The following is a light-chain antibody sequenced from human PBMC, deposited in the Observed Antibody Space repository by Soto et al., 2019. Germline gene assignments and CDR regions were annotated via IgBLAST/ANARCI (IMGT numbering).Light chain of an antibody. J-gene: IGKJ1*01. CDR1: QSLLHSNGYNY. CDR3: MQPLQSWT. CDR2: LGS. Sequence: PGEPASISCRSSQSLLHSNGYNYLDWYLQKPGQSPQLLIYLGSNRASGVPDRFSGSGSGTDFTLKISRVEAEDVGVYYCMQPLQSWTFGQGTKVDIK. V-gene: IGKV2-28*01.